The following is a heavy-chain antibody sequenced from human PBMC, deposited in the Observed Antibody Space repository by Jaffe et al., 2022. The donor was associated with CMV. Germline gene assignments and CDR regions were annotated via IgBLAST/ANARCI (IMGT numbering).Heavy chain of an antibody. D-gene: IGHD3-16*01. CDR2: ISYDGSNK. J-gene: IGHJ4*02. V-gene: IGHV3-30*18. Sequence: QVQLVESGGGVVQPGRSLRLSCAASGFTFSSYGMHWVRQAPGKGLEWVAVISYDGSNKYYADSVKGRFTISRDNSKNTLYLQMNSLRAEDTAVYYCAKYLPYSYFDYWGQGTLVTVSS. CDR3: AKYLPYSYFDY. CDR1: GFTFSSYG.